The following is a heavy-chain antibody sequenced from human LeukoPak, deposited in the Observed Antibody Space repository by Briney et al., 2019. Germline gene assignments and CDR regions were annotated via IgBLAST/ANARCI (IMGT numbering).Heavy chain of an antibody. Sequence: KSSETLSLTCAVYGGSFSGYYWSWIRQPPGKGLEWIGEINHSGSTNYNPSLKSRVTISVDTSKNQFSLKLSSVTAADTAVYYCARGVHCSGGSCHFYWGQGTLVTASS. D-gene: IGHD2-15*01. V-gene: IGHV4-34*01. J-gene: IGHJ4*02. CDR2: INHSGST. CDR3: ARGVHCSGGSCHFY. CDR1: GGSFSGYY.